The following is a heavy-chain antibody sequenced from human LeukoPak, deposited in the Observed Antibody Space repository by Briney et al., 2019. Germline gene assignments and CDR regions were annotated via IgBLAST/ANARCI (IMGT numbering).Heavy chain of an antibody. J-gene: IGHJ4*02. D-gene: IGHD3-9*01. CDR2: ISSSSSYI. CDR3: ARDPELRYSNV. Sequence: GGSLRLSCAASGFTFSSYSMKWVRQGPRKGVEGVSSISSSSSYIYYADSVKGRFTISRDNAKNSLYLQMNSLRAEDTAVYYCARDPELRYSNVWGQGTLVTVSS. V-gene: IGHV3-21*01. CDR1: GFTFSSYS.